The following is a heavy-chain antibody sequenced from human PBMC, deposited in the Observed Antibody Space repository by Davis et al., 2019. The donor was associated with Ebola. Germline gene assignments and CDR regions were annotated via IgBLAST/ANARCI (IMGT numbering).Heavy chain of an antibody. D-gene: IGHD6-6*01. CDR2: VFTNGNT. J-gene: IGHJ2*01. V-gene: IGHV4-61*09. CDR1: GDSISSAYFA. CDR3: ARLSGLFSSSSGALYFDL. Sequence: SETLSLTCTVSGDSISSAYFAWSWVRQPAGKGLEWVGHVFTNGNTKYNPSLESRLTISIDTSKNQFSLKLTSVTAADTAVYFCARLSGLFSSSSGALYFDLWGRGTLVSVSS.